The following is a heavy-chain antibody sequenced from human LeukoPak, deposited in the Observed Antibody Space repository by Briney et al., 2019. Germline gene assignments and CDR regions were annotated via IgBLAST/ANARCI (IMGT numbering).Heavy chain of an antibody. CDR1: GFTFSSYA. J-gene: IGHJ6*02. CDR3: ARSSAPPPYYDSSGYIEMDV. V-gene: IGHV3-23*01. CDR2: ISGSGGST. Sequence: GGSLRLSCAASGFTFSSYAMSWARQAPGKGLEWVSAISGSGGSTYYADSVKGRFTISRDNSKNTLYLQMNSLRAEDTAVYYCARSSAPPPYYDSSGYIEMDVWGQGTTVTVSS. D-gene: IGHD3-22*01.